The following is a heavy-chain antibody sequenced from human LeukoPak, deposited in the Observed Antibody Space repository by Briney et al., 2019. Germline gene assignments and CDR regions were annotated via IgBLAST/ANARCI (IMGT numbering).Heavy chain of an antibody. CDR3: AKELETEGVVVTYPFDY. J-gene: IGHJ4*02. CDR2: ISGCGGGR. D-gene: IGHD3-22*01. CDR1: GVTFSSYA. Sequence: GGSLRLSCAVSGVTFSSYAMSWVREAPGQGLEWVSAISGCGGGRYYATSVKARFTISRDNSKNTLYLQMNSLRAEDTAEYYCAKELETEGVVVTYPFDYWGQGTLVTVSS. V-gene: IGHV3-23*01.